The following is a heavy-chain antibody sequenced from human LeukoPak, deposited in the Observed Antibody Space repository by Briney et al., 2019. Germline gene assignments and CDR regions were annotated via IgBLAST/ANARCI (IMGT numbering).Heavy chain of an antibody. V-gene: IGHV3-23*01. CDR1: GFTFSSYA. CDR3: AKAEGTDYYGSGSPNY. J-gene: IGHJ4*02. D-gene: IGHD3-10*01. CDR2: ISGSGGST. Sequence: PGGSLRLSCAASGFTFSSYAMSWVRQAPGKGLEWVSAISGSGGSTYYADSVKGRFTISRDNSKNTLYLQMNRLRAEDTAVYYCAKAEGTDYYGSGSPNYWGQGTLVTVSS.